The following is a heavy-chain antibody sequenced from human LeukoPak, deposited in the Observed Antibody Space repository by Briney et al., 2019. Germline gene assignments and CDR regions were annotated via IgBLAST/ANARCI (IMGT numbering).Heavy chain of an antibody. CDR3: ARGREYSGYALNY. CDR2: ISDYNGVRDT. V-gene: IGHV1-18*01. J-gene: IGHJ4*02. D-gene: IGHD6-25*01. CDR1: GYTFTRHG. Sequence: ASVKVFCKASGYTFTRHGVSWVRQAPGQGLEWMAWISDYNGVRDTYYAQKVQGRVTLTTDTSTSTAYMELRSLRSDDTAIYYCARGREYSGYALNYWAQGPQVTVSS.